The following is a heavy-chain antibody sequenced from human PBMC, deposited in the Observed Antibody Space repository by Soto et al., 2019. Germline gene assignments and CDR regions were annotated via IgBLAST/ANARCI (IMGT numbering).Heavy chain of an antibody. D-gene: IGHD3-3*01. CDR1: GFTFSTYS. J-gene: IGHJ6*02. V-gene: IGHV3-7*03. CDR2: IKQDGSQK. CDR3: ARDSLLKSQPIYRYYYYGMDV. Sequence: GGSLRLSCAASGFTFSTYSMTWVRQAPGKGLEWVANIKQDGSQKYYVDSVKGRFTISRDNTKNSLYLLMNSLRVEDTAVYYCARDSLLKSQPIYRYYYYGMDVWGQGTTVTVSS.